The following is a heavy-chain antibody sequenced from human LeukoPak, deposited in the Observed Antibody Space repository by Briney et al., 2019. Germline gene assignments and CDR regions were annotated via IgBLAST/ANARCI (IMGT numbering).Heavy chain of an antibody. CDR2: ISYDGSNK. CDR1: GFIFSSYA. Sequence: PGGSLRLSCAASGFIFSSYAMHWVRQPPGKGLEWVAVISYDGSNKYYADSVKGRFTISRDNSKNTLYLQMNSLRAEDTAVYYCAKGGSSWSEIDYWGQGTLVTVSS. V-gene: IGHV3-30*04. D-gene: IGHD6-13*01. CDR3: AKGGSSWSEIDY. J-gene: IGHJ4*02.